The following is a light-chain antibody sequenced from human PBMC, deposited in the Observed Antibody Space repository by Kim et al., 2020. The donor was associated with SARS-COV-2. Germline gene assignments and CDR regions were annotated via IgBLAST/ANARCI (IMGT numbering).Light chain of an antibody. CDR2: RNN. CDR3: AAWDDSLSGRV. CDR1: SSNIGSNS. Sequence: GQRDTISCSGSSSNIGSNSVNWDQQLPGAPPKLLFYRNNQLPSGVPDRFSGSKSGTSSSLAISGLRSEDEADYYCAAWDDSLSGRVFGGGTQLTVL. V-gene: IGLV1-47*01. J-gene: IGLJ3*02.